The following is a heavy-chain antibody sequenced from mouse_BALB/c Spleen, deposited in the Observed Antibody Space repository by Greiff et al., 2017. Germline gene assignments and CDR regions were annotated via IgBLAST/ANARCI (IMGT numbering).Heavy chain of an antibody. Sequence: QVQLKESGAELAKPGASVKMSCKASGYTFTSYWMHWVKQRPGQGLEWIGYINPSTGYTEYNQKFKDKATLTADKSSSTAYMQLSSLTSEDSAVYYCARHYYGSSYVDYWGQGTTLTVSS. CDR3: ARHYYGSSYVDY. CDR1: GYTFTSYW. D-gene: IGHD1-1*01. V-gene: IGHV1-7*01. CDR2: INPSTGYT. J-gene: IGHJ2*01.